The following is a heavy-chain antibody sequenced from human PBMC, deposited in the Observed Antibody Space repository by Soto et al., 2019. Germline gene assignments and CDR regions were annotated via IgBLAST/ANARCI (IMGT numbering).Heavy chain of an antibody. CDR3: ARNTHFDY. CDR2: IYYSGST. J-gene: IGHJ4*02. CDR1: GGSIGSYY. V-gene: IGHV4-59*08. Sequence: SETLSLTCTVSGGSIGSYYWSWIRQPPGKGLEWIGYIYYSGSTNYNPSLKSRVTISVDTSKNQFSLKLSSVTAADTAVYYCARNTHFDYWGQGTLVTVSS.